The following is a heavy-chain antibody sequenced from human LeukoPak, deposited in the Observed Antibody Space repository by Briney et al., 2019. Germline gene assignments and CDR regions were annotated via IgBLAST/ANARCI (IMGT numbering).Heavy chain of an antibody. V-gene: IGHV3-30*03. CDR3: ARELRTFSN. CDR1: GFTFSSCG. J-gene: IGHJ4*02. D-gene: IGHD2-15*01. Sequence: GGSLRLSCAASGFTFSSCGMTWVRQAPGKGLEWVVVISYDGSNKYYADSVKGRFTISRDNSKNTLYLQMNSLRAEDTAVYYCARELRTFSNWGQGTLVTVSS. CDR2: ISYDGSNK.